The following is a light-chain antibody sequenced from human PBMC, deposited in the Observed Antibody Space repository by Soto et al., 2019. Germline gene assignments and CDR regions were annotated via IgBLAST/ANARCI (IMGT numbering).Light chain of an antibody. J-gene: IGLJ1*01. Sequence: QSALTQPASVSGSPGQSIAISCTGTSCDVGGYNYVSWYQQHPGKAPKLMISEVSNRPSGVSNRFSGSKSGNTASLTISGLQAEDEADYYCSSYTSSSTYVFGTGTKVTVL. CDR3: SSYTSSSTYV. CDR2: EVS. CDR1: SCDVGGYNY. V-gene: IGLV2-14*01.